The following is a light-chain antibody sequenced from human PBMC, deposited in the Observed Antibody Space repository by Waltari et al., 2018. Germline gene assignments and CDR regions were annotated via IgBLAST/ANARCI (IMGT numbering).Light chain of an antibody. CDR2: WPS. V-gene: IGKV4-1*01. J-gene: IGKJ2*01. Sequence: IVMTQSPYFLAVSLGERATINFSCSQSVLYSSNNKNYVAWYKEKPGQPPKLLIYWPSAGDSGVPDRVSGSGSGTDVTLTISRLQAEDVAVYYCQQYYSTPPMYTFGQGTKLEIK. CDR1: QSVLYSSNNKNY. CDR3: QQYYSTPPMYT.